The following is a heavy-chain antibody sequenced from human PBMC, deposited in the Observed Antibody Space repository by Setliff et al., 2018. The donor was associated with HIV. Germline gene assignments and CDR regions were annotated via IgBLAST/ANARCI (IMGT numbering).Heavy chain of an antibody. CDR3: AKAKTQL. V-gene: IGHV3-23*01. Sequence: PGGSLRLSCAASGFTFNSYAMSWVRQAPGKGLEWVSAISSGIGTTYYADSVKGRFTISRDNPKNTLYLQMNSLRAEDTATYYCAKAKTQLWGQGTLVTVS. CDR1: GFTFNSYA. J-gene: IGHJ4*02. CDR2: ISSGIGTT. D-gene: IGHD6-13*01.